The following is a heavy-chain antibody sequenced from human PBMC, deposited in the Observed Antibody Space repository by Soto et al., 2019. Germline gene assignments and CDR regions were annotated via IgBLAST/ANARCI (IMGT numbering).Heavy chain of an antibody. CDR3: ARVPSYCSGGSCYLAYNWFDP. CDR2: IYYSGST. D-gene: IGHD2-15*01. CDR1: GGSISSGGYY. Sequence: TLSLTCTVSGGSISSGGYYWSWIRQHPGKGLEWIGYIYYSGSTYYNPSLKSRVTISVDTSKNQFSLKLSSVTAADTAVYYCARVPSYCSGGSCYLAYNWFDPWGQGTLVTVSS. V-gene: IGHV4-31*03. J-gene: IGHJ5*02.